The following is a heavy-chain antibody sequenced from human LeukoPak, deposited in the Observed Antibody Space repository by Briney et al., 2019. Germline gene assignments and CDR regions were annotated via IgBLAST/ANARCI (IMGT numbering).Heavy chain of an antibody. V-gene: IGHV1-24*01. D-gene: IGHD3-3*01. J-gene: IGHJ4*02. CDR3: ATGVEYYDFWSGYYPFDY. CDR2: FDPEDGET. Sequence: ASVKVSCKVSGYTLTELSMHWVRQAPGKGLEWMGGFDPEDGETIYAQKFQGRVTMTEDTSTDTAYMELSSLRSEDTAVYCCATGVEYYDFWSGYYPFDYWGQGTLVTVSS. CDR1: GYTLTELS.